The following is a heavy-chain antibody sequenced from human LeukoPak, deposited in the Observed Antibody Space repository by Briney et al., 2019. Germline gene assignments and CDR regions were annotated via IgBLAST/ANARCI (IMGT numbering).Heavy chain of an antibody. CDR3: AREPELRFLEWIGGVGGFDY. Sequence: ASVRVSCKASGYTFTSYGISWVRQAPGQGLEWMGWISAYNGNTNYAQKLQGRVTMTTDTSTSTAYMELRSLRSDDTAVYYCAREPELRFLEWIGGVGGFDYWGQGTLVTVSS. V-gene: IGHV1-18*01. J-gene: IGHJ4*02. CDR2: ISAYNGNT. D-gene: IGHD3-3*01. CDR1: GYTFTSYG.